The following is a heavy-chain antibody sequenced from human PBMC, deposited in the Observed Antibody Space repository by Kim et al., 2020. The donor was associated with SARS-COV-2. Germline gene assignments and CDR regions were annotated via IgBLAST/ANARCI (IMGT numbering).Heavy chain of an antibody. CDR3: AKDPLVGSYSPAWFDS. Sequence: GGSLRLSCAASGFTFSRYAVSWVRQAPGKGLEWVSAISSSGGATYYADSVRGRFTISRDNSADTPYLQMSSVRAEDMAGYYCAKDPLVGSYSPAWFDSWGHGTPVTVTS. D-gene: IGHD3-10*01. CDR1: GFTFSRYA. J-gene: IGHJ5*01. V-gene: IGHV3-23*01. CDR2: ISSSGGAT.